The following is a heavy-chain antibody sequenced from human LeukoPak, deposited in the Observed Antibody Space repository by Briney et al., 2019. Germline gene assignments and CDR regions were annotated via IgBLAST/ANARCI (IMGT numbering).Heavy chain of an antibody. CDR2: IYHSGST. D-gene: IGHD3-16*01. J-gene: IGHJ3*02. V-gene: IGHV4-38-2*01. CDR1: GFSISTGYY. CDR3: ARPYNYGVDAFDI. Sequence: SEALSLTCSVSGFSISTGYYWGWIRQPPGKGLEWIGSIYHSGSTYYNPSLKSRVTISVDTSKNQFSLKLSSVTAADTAVYYCARPYNYGVDAFDIWGQGTMVTVSP.